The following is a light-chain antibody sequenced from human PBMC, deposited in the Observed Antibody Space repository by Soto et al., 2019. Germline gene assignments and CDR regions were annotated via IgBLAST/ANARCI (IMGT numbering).Light chain of an antibody. CDR1: QGISQW. J-gene: IGKJ1*01. CDR3: QQVTTCPLT. V-gene: IGKV1-12*01. Sequence: DIQMTQYPSSVAAAVGDRVTITCRASQGISQWLACYQHKPGTAPKLFIFGALSLQCGVPSRFGGCGSGTDFTLAIKSLQPEDVATYYCQQVTTCPLTFVQGTQVEIK. CDR2: GAL.